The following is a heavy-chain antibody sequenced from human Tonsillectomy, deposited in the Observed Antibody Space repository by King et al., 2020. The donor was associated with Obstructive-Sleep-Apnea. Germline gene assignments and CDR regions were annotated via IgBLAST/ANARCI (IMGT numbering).Heavy chain of an antibody. J-gene: IGHJ4*02. V-gene: IGHV5-10-1*03. D-gene: IGHD3-10*01. CDR1: GYSFPSYW. CDR2: IYASDSYT. Sequence: VQLVESGAEVKKPGESLRISCKGSGYSFPSYWISWVRQMPGKGPEWMGRIYASDSYTNYSPSFQGHVTISADKSISTAYLQWSSLKASDTAMYYCARLGITMIRGPTDYWGQGTLVTVSS. CDR3: ARLGITMIRGPTDY.